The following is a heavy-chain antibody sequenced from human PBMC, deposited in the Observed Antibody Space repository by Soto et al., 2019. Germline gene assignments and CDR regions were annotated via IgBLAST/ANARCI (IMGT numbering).Heavy chain of an antibody. Sequence: EVQLVESGGGLVQPGGSLRLSCAASGFTFSSYSMNWVRQAPGKGLEWVSYISSSSSTIYYADSVKGRFTISRDNAKNSLYLQMNILRDEDTAVYYCARDPFFYGSGSSTNFDYWGQGTLVTVSS. D-gene: IGHD3-10*01. J-gene: IGHJ4*02. CDR2: ISSSSSTI. CDR1: GFTFSSYS. V-gene: IGHV3-48*02. CDR3: ARDPFFYGSGSSTNFDY.